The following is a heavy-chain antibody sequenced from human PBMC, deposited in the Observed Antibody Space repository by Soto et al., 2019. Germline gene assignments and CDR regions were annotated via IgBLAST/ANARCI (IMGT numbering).Heavy chain of an antibody. J-gene: IGHJ5*02. Sequence: QVQLVQSGAEVKKPGASVKVSCKASGYTFTSYGLSWVRQAPGQGLEWMGRISAYNYNTNKAQKLQGRVTMTTDTSTSTVYMELRSLRSDDTAVYYCARVVGAVGHWFDPWGQGTLVTVSS. CDR1: GYTFTSYG. D-gene: IGHD1-26*01. V-gene: IGHV1-18*01. CDR2: ISAYNYNT. CDR3: ARVVGAVGHWFDP.